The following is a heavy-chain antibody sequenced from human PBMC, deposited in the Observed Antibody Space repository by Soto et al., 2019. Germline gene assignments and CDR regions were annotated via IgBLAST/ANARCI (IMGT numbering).Heavy chain of an antibody. CDR1: GGSISSSSYY. Sequence: SETLSLTCTVSGGSISSSSYYWSWIRQHPGKGLEWIGYIYYSGSTYYNPSLKSRVTISVDTSKNQFSLKLSSVTAADTAVYYCARVTDQKDYYGMDVWGQGTTVTVSS. CDR2: IYYSGST. CDR3: ARVTDQKDYYGMDV. V-gene: IGHV4-31*03. J-gene: IGHJ6*02. D-gene: IGHD3-16*01.